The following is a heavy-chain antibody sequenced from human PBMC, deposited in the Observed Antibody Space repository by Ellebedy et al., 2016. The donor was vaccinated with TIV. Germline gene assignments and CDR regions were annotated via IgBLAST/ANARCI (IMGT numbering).Heavy chain of an antibody. CDR3: SRVDLGLAFHY. J-gene: IGHJ4*02. CDR1: GFTVSANY. V-gene: IGHV3-53*01. D-gene: IGHD3/OR15-3a*01. Sequence: GGSLRLSCAVSGFTVSANYMSWVRQAPGKGLEWVSIIYSSGITYYPDSVKGRFTISRGNSKNTVSLQMNSLRAEDTAVYYCSRVDLGLAFHYWGRGTLVTVSS. CDR2: IYSSGIT.